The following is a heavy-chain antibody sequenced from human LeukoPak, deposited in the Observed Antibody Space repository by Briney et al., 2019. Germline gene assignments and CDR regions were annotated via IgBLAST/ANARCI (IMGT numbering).Heavy chain of an antibody. CDR3: AHYNRDSSGYYGFNF. J-gene: IGHJ4*02. CDR2: IYYSGST. CDR1: GYSISSGYY. Sequence: SETLSPTCTVSGYSISSGYYWSWIRQPPGKGLEWIGYIYYSGSTNYNPSLKSRVTISVDTSKNQFSLKLSSVTAADTAVYYCAHYNRDSSGYYGFNFWGQGTLVTVSS. D-gene: IGHD6-19*01. V-gene: IGHV4-61*01.